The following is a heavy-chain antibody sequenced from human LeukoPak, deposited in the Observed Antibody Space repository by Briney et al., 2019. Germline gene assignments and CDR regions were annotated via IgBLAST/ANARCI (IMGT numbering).Heavy chain of an antibody. D-gene: IGHD3-22*01. J-gene: IGHJ4*02. CDR3: ARGLNYYDSSGYYWGY. Sequence: EASVKVSCKASGYTFTSYYMHWVRQAPGQGLEWMGIINPCGGSTSYAQKFQGRVTMTRDTSTSTAYMELSSLRSEDTAVYYCARGLNYYDSSGYYWGYWGKGTLVTVSS. V-gene: IGHV1-46*01. CDR2: INPCGGST. CDR1: GYTFTSYY.